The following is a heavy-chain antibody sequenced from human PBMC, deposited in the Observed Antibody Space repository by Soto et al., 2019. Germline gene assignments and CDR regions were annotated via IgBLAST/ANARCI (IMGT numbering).Heavy chain of an antibody. D-gene: IGHD1-26*01. CDR1: GYSFISYY. V-gene: IGHV1-46*01. Sequence: QVQLVQSGAEVKKPGASVQVSCRASGYSFISYYIHWVRQAPGQGLEWMGLINPSGCSTRYAQNFQGKFTMTRDTSTTTIYMEMDNLRSEDTAVYYCARGTAVGEPGALTYYFGMDVWGQGTTVIVSS. CDR2: INPSGCST. CDR3: ARGTAVGEPGALTYYFGMDV. J-gene: IGHJ6*02.